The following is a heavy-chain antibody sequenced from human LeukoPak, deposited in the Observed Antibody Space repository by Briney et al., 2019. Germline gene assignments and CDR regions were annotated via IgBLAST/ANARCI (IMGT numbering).Heavy chain of an antibody. CDR1: GFTFSDFY. V-gene: IGHV3-11*03. CDR3: TRHPAQGDY. Sequence: PRGSLGLSCAVSGFTFSDFYMSWIRQAPGKGLESVSYLSGDSPNTTYADSVKGRFTISRDNAQNSLYLQLISLRAEDTAVYYCTRHPAQGDYWGQGTLVTVSS. J-gene: IGHJ4*02. CDR2: LSGDSPNT. D-gene: IGHD2-15*01.